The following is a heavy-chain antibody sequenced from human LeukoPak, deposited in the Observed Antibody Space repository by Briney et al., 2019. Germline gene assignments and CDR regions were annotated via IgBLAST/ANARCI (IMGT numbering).Heavy chain of an antibody. CDR1: GGSISSYY. D-gene: IGHD2-8*01. Sequence: KPSETLSLTCTVSGGSISSYYWSWIRQPPGKGLEWIGEINHSGSTNYNPSLKSRVTISVDTSKNQFSLKLSSVTAADTAVYYCARGLVPGWYFDYWGQGTLVTVSS. CDR2: INHSGST. J-gene: IGHJ4*02. V-gene: IGHV4-34*01. CDR3: ARGLVPGWYFDY.